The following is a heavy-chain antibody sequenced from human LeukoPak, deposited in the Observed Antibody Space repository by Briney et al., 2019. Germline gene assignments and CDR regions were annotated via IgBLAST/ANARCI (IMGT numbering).Heavy chain of an antibody. Sequence: PGGSLRLSCAASGFTVSSSYMNWVRQAPGKGLEWVSVIYSGGSTYYADSVKGRFTISRDNSKNTLYLQMNSLRAEDTAVYYCAKAMVRGVIISNFDYWGQGTLVTVSS. CDR2: IYSGGST. J-gene: IGHJ4*02. CDR1: GFTVSSSY. V-gene: IGHV3-66*01. CDR3: AKAMVRGVIISNFDY. D-gene: IGHD3-10*01.